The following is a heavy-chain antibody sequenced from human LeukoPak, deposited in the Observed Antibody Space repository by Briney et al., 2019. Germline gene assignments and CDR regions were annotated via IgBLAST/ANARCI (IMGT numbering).Heavy chain of an antibody. J-gene: IGHJ5*02. CDR3: AKDYSSSSLSRWFDP. CDR2: ISYDGSNK. CDR1: GFTFSSYA. Sequence: GGSLRLSCAASGFTFSSYAMHWVRQAPGKGLEWVAVISYDGSNKYYADSVKGRFTISRDNSKNTLYLRMNSLRAEDTAVYYCAKDYSSSSLSRWFDPWGQGTLVTVSS. V-gene: IGHV3-30*07. D-gene: IGHD6-6*01.